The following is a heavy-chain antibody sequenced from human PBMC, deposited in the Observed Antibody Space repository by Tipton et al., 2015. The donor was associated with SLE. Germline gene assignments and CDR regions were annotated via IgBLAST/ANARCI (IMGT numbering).Heavy chain of an antibody. CDR3: ARGTNYDSSGYYSY. D-gene: IGHD3-22*01. V-gene: IGHV4-34*01. CDR1: GGSFSGYY. Sequence: TLSLTCAVYGGSFSGYYWSWIRQPPGKGLEWIGEINHSGSTNYNPFLKSRVTISVDTSKNQFSLKLSSVTAADTAVYYCARGTNYDSSGYYSYWGQGTLVTVSS. J-gene: IGHJ4*02. CDR2: INHSGST.